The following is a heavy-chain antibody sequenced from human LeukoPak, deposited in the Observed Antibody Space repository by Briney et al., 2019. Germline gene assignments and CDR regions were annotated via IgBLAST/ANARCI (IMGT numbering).Heavy chain of an antibody. V-gene: IGHV4-39*01. CDR3: VRHTRYCSGGSCSYRRSDWYFDL. Sequence: SETLSLTCTVSGGSISSSSYYWGWIRQPPGKGLEWIGEINHSGSTNYNPSLKSRVTISVDTSKNQFSLKLSSVTAADAAVYYCVRHTRYCSGGSCSYRRSDWYFDLWGRGTLVTVSS. J-gene: IGHJ2*01. CDR2: INHSGST. D-gene: IGHD2-15*01. CDR1: GGSISSSSYY.